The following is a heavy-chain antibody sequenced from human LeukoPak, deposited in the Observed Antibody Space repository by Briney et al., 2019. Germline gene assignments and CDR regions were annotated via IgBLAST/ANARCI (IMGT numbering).Heavy chain of an antibody. V-gene: IGHV3-30*04. J-gene: IGHJ4*02. CDR2: ISYDGSNK. D-gene: IGHD3-22*01. Sequence: GGSLRLSCAASGFTFSSYAMHWVRQAPGKGLEWVAVISYDGSNKYYADSVKGRFTISRDNSKNTLYLQMNSLRAEDTAVYYCANFGVPGDSSGYYKPHYFDYWGQGTLVTVSS. CDR1: GFTFSSYA. CDR3: ANFGVPGDSSGYYKPHYFDY.